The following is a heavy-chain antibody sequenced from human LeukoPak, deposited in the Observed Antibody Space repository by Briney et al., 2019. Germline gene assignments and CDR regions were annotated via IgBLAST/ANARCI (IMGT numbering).Heavy chain of an antibody. D-gene: IGHD2-2*01. CDR3: AKGPRYQLPSGGYYFDY. CDR2: IRYDGSNK. CDR1: GFTFSSYG. V-gene: IGHV3-30*02. J-gene: IGHJ4*02. Sequence: PGGSLRLSCAASGFTFSSYGMHWVRQAPGKGLEWVAFIRYDGSNKYYADSVKGRFTISRDNSKNTLYLQMNSLRAEDTAVYYCAKGPRYQLPSGGYYFDYWGQGTLVTVSS.